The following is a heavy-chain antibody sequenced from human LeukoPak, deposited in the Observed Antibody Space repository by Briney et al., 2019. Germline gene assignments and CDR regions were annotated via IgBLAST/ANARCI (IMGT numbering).Heavy chain of an antibody. D-gene: IGHD3-10*02. V-gene: IGHV3-48*03. CDR3: AELGITMIGGV. CDR1: GFTFSSYE. J-gene: IGHJ6*04. CDR2: ISSSGSTI. Sequence: GGSPRLSCAASGFTFSSYEMDWVRQAPGKGLEWVSYISSSGSTIYYADSVKGRFTISRDNAKNSLYLQMNSLRAEDTAVYYCAELGITMIGGVWGKGTTVTISS.